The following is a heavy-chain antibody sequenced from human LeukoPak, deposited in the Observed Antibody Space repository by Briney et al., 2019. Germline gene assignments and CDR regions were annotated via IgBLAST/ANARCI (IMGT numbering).Heavy chain of an antibody. Sequence: GGSLRLSCGSSGFTFSGYGMHWVRQAPGKGLEWVAVIWSDGSNKFYRDSVKGRFTISRDNSKGTLYLEMNSLRAEDTAAYYCARGPQYGSGSYLDFWGQGALVTVSS. CDR3: ARGPQYGSGSYLDF. CDR1: GFTFSGYG. D-gene: IGHD3-10*01. CDR2: IWSDGSNK. V-gene: IGHV3-33*01. J-gene: IGHJ4*02.